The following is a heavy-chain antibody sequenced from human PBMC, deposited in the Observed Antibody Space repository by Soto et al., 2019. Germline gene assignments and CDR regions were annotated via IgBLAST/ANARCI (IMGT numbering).Heavy chain of an antibody. CDR3: ARDYWGSIAVAGPRYYYYYGMDV. J-gene: IGHJ6*02. CDR2: ISSSGSTI. CDR1: GFTFSDYY. Sequence: QVQLVESGGGLVKPGGSLRLSCAASGFTFSDYYMSWIRQAPGKGLEWVSYISSSGSTIYYADSVKGRFTISRDNDKNSLYLQMNSLRAEDTAVYYCARDYWGSIAVAGPRYYYYYGMDVWGQGTTVTVSS. V-gene: IGHV3-11*01. D-gene: IGHD6-19*01.